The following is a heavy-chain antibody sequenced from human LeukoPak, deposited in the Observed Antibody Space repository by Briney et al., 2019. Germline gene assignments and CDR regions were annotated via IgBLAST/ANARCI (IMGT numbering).Heavy chain of an antibody. V-gene: IGHV3-48*04. D-gene: IGHD6-19*01. CDR1: GFTLSSYS. CDR2: ISSSSSTI. Sequence: GGSLRLSCAASGFTLSSYSMNWVRQAPGKGLEWVSYISSSSSTIYYADSVKGRFTISRDNAKNSLYLQMNSLRAEDTAVYYCARDSIAVAAVYWGQGTLVTVSS. J-gene: IGHJ4*02. CDR3: ARDSIAVAAVY.